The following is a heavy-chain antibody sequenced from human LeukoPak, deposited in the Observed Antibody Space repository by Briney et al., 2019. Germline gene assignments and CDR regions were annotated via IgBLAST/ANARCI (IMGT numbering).Heavy chain of an antibody. J-gene: IGHJ4*02. Sequence: GGSLRLSYAASGFTFDDYAMHWVRQAPGKGLEWASGISWNSGSIDYADSVKGRFTISRDNAKNSLYLQMNSLRAEDTALYYCAYCRYISGCAFDYWGQGTLVTVSS. D-gene: IGHD6-19*01. V-gene: IGHV3-9*01. CDR1: GFTFDDYA. CDR2: ISWNSGSI. CDR3: AYCRYISGCAFDY.